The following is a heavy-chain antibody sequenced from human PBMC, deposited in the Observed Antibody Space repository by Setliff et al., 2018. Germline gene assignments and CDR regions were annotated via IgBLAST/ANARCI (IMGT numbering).Heavy chain of an antibody. CDR1: GGSISSYY. Sequence: PSETLSLTCTVSGGSISSYYWSWIRQPPGKGLEWIGYIYYSGSTNYNPSLKSRVTISVDTSKNQFSLKLSSVTAADTAVYYCARDEGSRYFYGMDVWGQGTTVTVSS. CDR2: IYYSGST. J-gene: IGHJ6*02. D-gene: IGHD6-13*01. CDR3: ARDEGSRYFYGMDV. V-gene: IGHV4-59*01.